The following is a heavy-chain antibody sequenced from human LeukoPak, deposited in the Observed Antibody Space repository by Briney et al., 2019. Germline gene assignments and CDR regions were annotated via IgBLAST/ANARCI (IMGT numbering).Heavy chain of an antibody. J-gene: IGHJ6*04. Sequence: SEPLSLTCIVSGGSISSGGSYWRWIRQHPAKGLEWIGYIYYSGTTYYNPSLKSRVIISVDTSKNQFSLKLSSMTAADTAVYYCVRVNYYGSGNYGGMDVWGKGSTVTVSS. CDR1: GGSISSGGSY. D-gene: IGHD3-10*01. V-gene: IGHV4-31*03. CDR2: IYYSGTT. CDR3: VRVNYYGSGNYGGMDV.